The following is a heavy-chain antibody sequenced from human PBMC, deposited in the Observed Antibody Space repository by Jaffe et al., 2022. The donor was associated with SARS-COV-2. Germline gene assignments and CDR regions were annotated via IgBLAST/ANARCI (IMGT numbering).Heavy chain of an antibody. D-gene: IGHD6-19*01. V-gene: IGHV1-2*02. J-gene: IGHJ4*02. CDR1: GYTFTGYY. CDR2: INPNSGGT. CDR3: ARDRSVYSSGWYGHDY. Sequence: QVQLVQSGAEVKKPGASVKVSCKASGYTFTGYYMHWVRQAPGQGLEWMGWINPNSGGTNYAQKFQGRVTMTRDTSISTAYMELSRLRSDDTAVYYCARDRSVYSSGWYGHDYWGQGTLVTVSS.